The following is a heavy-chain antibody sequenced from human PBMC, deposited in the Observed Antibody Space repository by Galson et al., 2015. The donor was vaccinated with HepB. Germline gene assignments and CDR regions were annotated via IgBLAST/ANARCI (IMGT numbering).Heavy chain of an antibody. CDR1: GFTFSSYA. D-gene: IGHD2-15*01. V-gene: IGHV3-30-3*01. CDR3: AKDRSDPRDCSGGSCYSGDYGMDV. J-gene: IGHJ6*02. Sequence: SLRLSCAASGFTFSSYAMHWVRQAPGKGLGWVAVISYDGSNKYYADSVKGRFTISRDNSKNTLYLQMNSLRAEDTAVYYCAKDRSDPRDCSGGSCYSGDYGMDVWGQGTTVTVSS. CDR2: ISYDGSNK.